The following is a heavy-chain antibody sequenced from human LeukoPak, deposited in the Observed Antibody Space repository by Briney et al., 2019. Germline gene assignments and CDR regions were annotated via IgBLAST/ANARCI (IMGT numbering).Heavy chain of an antibody. V-gene: IGHV3-33*01. CDR2: IWYDGSNK. D-gene: IGHD3-10*01. CDR3: ARGPGIDYPRFDY. Sequence: GGSLRLSCAASGFTFSSYGMPWVRQAPGKGLEWVAVIWYDGSNKYYADSVKGRFTISRDNSKNTLYLQMNSLRAEDTAVYYCARGPGIDYPRFDYWGQGTLVTVSS. CDR1: GFTFSSYG. J-gene: IGHJ4*02.